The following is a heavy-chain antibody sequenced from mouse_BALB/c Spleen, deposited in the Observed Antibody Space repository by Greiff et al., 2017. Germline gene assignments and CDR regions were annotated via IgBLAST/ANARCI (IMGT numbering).Heavy chain of an antibody. V-gene: IGHV3-6*02. CDR1: GYSITSGYY. J-gene: IGHJ4*01. Sequence: EVQLQESGPGLVKPSQSLSLTCSVTGYSITSGYYWNWIRQFPGNKLEWMGYISYDGSNNYNPSLKNRISITRDTSKNQFFLKLNSVTTEDTATYYCARDPRDYAMDYWGQGTSVTVSS. CDR3: ARDPRDYAMDY. CDR2: ISYDGSN.